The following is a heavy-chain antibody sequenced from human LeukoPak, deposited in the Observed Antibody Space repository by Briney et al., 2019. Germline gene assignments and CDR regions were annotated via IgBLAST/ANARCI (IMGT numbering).Heavy chain of an antibody. Sequence: PGGSLRLSCGASGFTFSSYGMHWVRQAPGKGLEWVAVIWYDGSNKYYADSVKGRFTISRDNSKNTLYLQMNSLRAEDTAVYYCARELGFLDLPPTGYFDYWGQGTLVTVSS. CDR2: IWYDGSNK. D-gene: IGHD3/OR15-3a*01. J-gene: IGHJ4*02. CDR3: ARELGFLDLPPTGYFDY. CDR1: GFTFSSYG. V-gene: IGHV3-33*01.